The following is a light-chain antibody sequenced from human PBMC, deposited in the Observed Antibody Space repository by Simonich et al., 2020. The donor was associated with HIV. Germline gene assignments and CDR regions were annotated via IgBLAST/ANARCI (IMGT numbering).Light chain of an antibody. CDR3: CSYAGSSPYVV. CDR2: EGK. CDR1: SSDVGNYNF. Sequence: QSALTQPASVSGSPGQSITISCTGTSSDVGNYNFVSWYQQHPGKAPKLMIYEGKKRPSGVSDRFSGSKSGNTASLTISGLEAEDEADYYCCSYAGSSPYVVFGGGTKLTVL. J-gene: IGLJ2*01. V-gene: IGLV2-23*01.